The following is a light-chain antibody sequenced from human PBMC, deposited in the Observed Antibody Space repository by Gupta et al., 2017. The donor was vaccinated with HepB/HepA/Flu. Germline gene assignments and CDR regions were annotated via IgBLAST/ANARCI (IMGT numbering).Light chain of an antibody. CDR2: KAS. CDR3: QQYKSYPIT. Sequence: DIQMTQSPSTLSASVGDRVTITCRASQSIDIWLAWYQQKAGRAPKLLIYKASSLESGIPSRFSGSGSGTEFTLTISSLQPDDFATYYCQQYKSYPITFGQGTRLEIK. CDR1: QSIDIW. V-gene: IGKV1-5*03. J-gene: IGKJ5*01.